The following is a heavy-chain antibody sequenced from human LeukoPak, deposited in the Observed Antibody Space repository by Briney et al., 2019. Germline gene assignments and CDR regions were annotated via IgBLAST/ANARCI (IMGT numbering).Heavy chain of an antibody. D-gene: IGHD4-17*01. J-gene: IGHJ5*02. CDR1: GFTFSAYA. CDR2: ISYNGSHK. V-gene: IGHV3-30*01. CDR3: ARDYSFYGVNWFDP. Sequence: GRSLRLSRAASGFTFSAYAMHWVRQAPGKGLEWVAVISYNGSHKYYADSVKGRFTISRDNLKNTLFLQMNSLRAEDTAVYYCARDYSFYGVNWFDPWGQGTLVTVSS.